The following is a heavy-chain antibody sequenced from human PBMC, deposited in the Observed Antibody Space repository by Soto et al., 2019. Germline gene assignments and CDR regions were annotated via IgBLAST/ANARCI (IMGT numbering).Heavy chain of an antibody. CDR1: GFIFSTYG. J-gene: IGHJ5*02. Sequence: QVQLVESGGGVVQPGGSLRLSCEASGFIFSTYGMQWVRQAPGKGLEWVAVIWNDGSKRDYLYSVKGRFTISRDNPKNTLYLQMNSLRVEDTAVYYCARSEQQEVRWFDPWGQGTLVTVSS. D-gene: IGHD1-1*01. CDR3: ARSEQQEVRWFDP. CDR2: IWNDGSKR. V-gene: IGHV3-33*01.